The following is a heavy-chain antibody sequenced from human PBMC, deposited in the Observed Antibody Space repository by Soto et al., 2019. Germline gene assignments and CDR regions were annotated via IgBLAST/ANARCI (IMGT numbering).Heavy chain of an antibody. CDR3: AKESNIHSQNRKFAGVYYYYGMDV. Sequence: GGSLRLSCAASGFTFSSYAMSWVRQAPGKGLEWVSAISGSGGSTSYVDSVNGRFTISRDNSKNKLYLQMNSLRAEDTAVYYCAKESNIHSQNRKFAGVYYYYGMDVWGQGTTVTVS. V-gene: IGHV3-23*01. J-gene: IGHJ6*02. CDR2: ISGSGGST. CDR1: GFTFSSYA. D-gene: IGHD2-15*01.